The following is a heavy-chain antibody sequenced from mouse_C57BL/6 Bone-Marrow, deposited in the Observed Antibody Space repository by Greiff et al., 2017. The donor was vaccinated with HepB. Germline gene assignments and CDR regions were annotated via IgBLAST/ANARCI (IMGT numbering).Heavy chain of an antibody. V-gene: IGHV5-12*01. Sequence: EVKLVESGGGLVQPGGSLKLSCAASGFTFSDYYMYWVRQTPEKRLEWVAYISNGGGSTYYPDTVKGRFTISRDNAKNTLYLQMSRLKSEDTAMYYCARGRNYYGSSYDYYAMDYWGQGTSVTVSS. CDR1: GFTFSDYY. CDR2: ISNGGGST. J-gene: IGHJ4*01. D-gene: IGHD1-1*01. CDR3: ARGRNYYGSSYDYYAMDY.